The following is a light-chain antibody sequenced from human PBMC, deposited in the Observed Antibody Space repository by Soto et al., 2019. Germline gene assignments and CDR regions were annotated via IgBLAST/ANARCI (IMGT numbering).Light chain of an antibody. V-gene: IGKV1-33*01. CDR3: QHYDNLPPFT. CDR2: GAS. CDR1: QDIRKY. J-gene: IGKJ3*01. Sequence: DIQMTQSPSSLSASVGDRVTITCQASQDIRKYLNWYQQKPGRAPKLLIYGASNLETGVPSRFSGSGYGSDFTFTISSLQPEDIATYYCQHYDNLPPFTFGPGTKVAIK.